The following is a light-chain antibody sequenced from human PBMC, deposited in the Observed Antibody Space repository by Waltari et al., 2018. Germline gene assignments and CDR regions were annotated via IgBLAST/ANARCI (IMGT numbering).Light chain of an antibody. CDR2: GAS. Sequence: EIVLTQSPGTLSLSPGERATLSCRASQSVSRSLAWYQQKPGQAPRLLIYGASSRATGCPDRFSGSGSGTDFSLTISRLEPEDFAVYYCQHYVRLPVSFGQGTKVEIK. CDR3: QHYVRLPVS. CDR1: QSVSRS. J-gene: IGKJ1*01. V-gene: IGKV3-20*01.